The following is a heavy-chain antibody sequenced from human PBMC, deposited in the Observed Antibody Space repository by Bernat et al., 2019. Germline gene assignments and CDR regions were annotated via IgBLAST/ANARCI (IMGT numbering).Heavy chain of an antibody. CDR3: AREPDSSSWYRGGWFDP. J-gene: IGHJ5*02. D-gene: IGHD6-13*01. CDR2: INPNSGGT. V-gene: IGHV1-2*02. Sequence: QVQLVQSGAEVKKPGASVKVSCKASGYTFTGYYMHWVRQAPGQGLEWMGWINPNSGGTNYAQKFQGRVTMTRDTSISTADMELSRLRSDDTAVYYCAREPDSSSWYRGGWFDPWGQGTLVTVSS. CDR1: GYTFTGYY.